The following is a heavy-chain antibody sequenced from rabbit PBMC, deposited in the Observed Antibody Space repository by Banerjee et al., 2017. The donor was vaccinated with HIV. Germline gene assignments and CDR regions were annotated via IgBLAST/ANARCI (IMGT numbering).Heavy chain of an antibody. CDR1: GFSFSYSDY. D-gene: IGHD5-1*01. J-gene: IGHJ6*01. V-gene: IGHV1S40*01. CDR3: ARNLAL. Sequence: QSLEESGGDLVKPGASLTLTCTASGFSFSYSDYMCWVRQAPGKGLEWIACIDTNDGDTDYANWPKGRFTISKTSSTTVTLQMTSLTAADTATYFCARNLALWGPGTLVTVS. CDR2: IDTNDGDT.